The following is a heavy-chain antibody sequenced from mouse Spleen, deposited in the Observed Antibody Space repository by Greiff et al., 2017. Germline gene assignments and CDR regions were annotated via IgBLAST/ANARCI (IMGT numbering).Heavy chain of an antibody. V-gene: IGHV14-3*02. CDR1: GFNIKDTY. CDR2: IDPANGNT. J-gene: IGHJ4*01. CDR3: ARSNYYYAMDY. D-gene: IGHD2-5*01. Sequence: VQLQQSGAELVKPGASVKLSCTASGFNIKDTYMHWVKQRPEQGLEWIGRIDPANGNTKYDPKFQGKATITADTSSNTAYLQLSSLTSEDTAVYYCARSNYYYAMDYWGQGTSVTVSS.